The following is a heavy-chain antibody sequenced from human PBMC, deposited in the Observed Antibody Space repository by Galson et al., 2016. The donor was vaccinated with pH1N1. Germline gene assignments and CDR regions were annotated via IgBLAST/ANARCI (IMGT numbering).Heavy chain of an antibody. CDR3: ARAHGYSSGWYDY. D-gene: IGHD6-19*01. J-gene: IGHJ4*02. CDR2: ISWNSGSI. Sequence: SLRLSCAASGFTFDDYAMHWVRQVPGKGLEWVSGISWNSGSIGYADSVKGRFTISRDNAKNSLYLQMHSLRAEDTALYYCARAHGYSSGWYDYWGQGTLVTVSS. V-gene: IGHV3-9*01. CDR1: GFTFDDYA.